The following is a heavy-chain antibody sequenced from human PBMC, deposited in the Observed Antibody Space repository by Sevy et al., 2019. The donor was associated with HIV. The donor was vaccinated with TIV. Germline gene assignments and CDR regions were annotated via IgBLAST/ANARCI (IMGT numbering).Heavy chain of an antibody. J-gene: IGHJ4*02. V-gene: IGHV3-30-3*01. CDR3: AGKEGGVPAATAVDY. CDR2: IAYDGSNK. CDR1: GFTFSSSA. Sequence: GGSLRLSCAASGFTFSSSAMHWVRQAPGKGLEWVAVIAYDGSNKYYADSLKGRFPDSRDNSTNTLYLQMNSLRAEETAGYYCAGKEGGVPAATAVDYWGQGTLVTVSS. D-gene: IGHD2-2*01.